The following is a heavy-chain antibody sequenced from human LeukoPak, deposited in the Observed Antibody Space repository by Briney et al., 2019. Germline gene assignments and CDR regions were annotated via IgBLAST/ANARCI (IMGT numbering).Heavy chain of an antibody. Sequence: ASVKVSCKASGYTFTSYGFSWVRQAPGQGLEWMGWISAYNGNTKYAQKLQGRVTMTTDTSTSTSYMELRSLRFDDTAVYYCARDSYDSSGNYLDYWGQGTLVTVSS. V-gene: IGHV1-18*01. CDR3: ARDSYDSSGNYLDY. D-gene: IGHD3-22*01. CDR1: GYTFTSYG. CDR2: ISAYNGNT. J-gene: IGHJ4*02.